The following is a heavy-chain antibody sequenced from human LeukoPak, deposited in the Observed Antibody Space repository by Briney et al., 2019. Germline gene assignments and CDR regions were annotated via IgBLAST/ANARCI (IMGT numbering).Heavy chain of an antibody. CDR3: AADDFSTTGPIDS. CDR1: GFTFASSI. V-gene: IGHV1-58*02. Sequence: ASVKVSCKASGFTFASSIIQWVRQARGQRLEWIGWIVVGSGDTIYAQRFQERVTITRDVSAGTAYVELSSLRSEDTAVYFCAADDFSTTGPIDSWGQGTLVSVSS. J-gene: IGHJ4*02. D-gene: IGHD3-3*01. CDR2: IVVGSGDT.